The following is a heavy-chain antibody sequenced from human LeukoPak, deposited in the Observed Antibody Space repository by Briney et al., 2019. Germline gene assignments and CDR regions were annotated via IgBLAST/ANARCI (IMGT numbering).Heavy chain of an antibody. CDR1: GGSISSSSYY. Sequence: SETLSLTCTVSGGSISSSSYYWGWIRQPPGKGLEWIGSIYYSGSTYYNPSLKSRVTVSVDTSKNQFSLKLSSVTAADTAVYYCARGHSIEPYYYYYYMDVWGKGTTVTVSS. D-gene: IGHD4-11*01. V-gene: IGHV4-39*07. J-gene: IGHJ6*03. CDR2: IYYSGST. CDR3: ARGHSIEPYYYYYYMDV.